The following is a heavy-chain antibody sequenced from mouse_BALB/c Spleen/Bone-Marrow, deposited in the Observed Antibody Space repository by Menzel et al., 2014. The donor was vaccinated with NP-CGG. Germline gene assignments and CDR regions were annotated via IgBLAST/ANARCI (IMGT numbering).Heavy chain of an antibody. CDR1: GYTFTSYY. CDR2: INPSNGGT. V-gene: IGHV1S81*02. J-gene: IGHJ2*01. Sequence: VKFQESGAELVKPGASVKLSCKASGYTFTSYYMYWVKQRPGQGLEGIGEINPSNGGTNFNEKFKSKATLTVDKSSSTAYMQLSSLTSEDSAVYYCTRYGNYYFDYWGQGTTLTVSS. CDR3: TRYGNYYFDY. D-gene: IGHD2-1*01.